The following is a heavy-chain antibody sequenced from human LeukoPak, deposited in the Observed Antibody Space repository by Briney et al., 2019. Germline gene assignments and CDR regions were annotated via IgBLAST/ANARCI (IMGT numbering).Heavy chain of an antibody. J-gene: IGHJ3*02. CDR2: IKEDGSEK. Sequence: GGSLRLSREASGFTFSSYWMNWVRQAPGKGLKWVANIKEDGSEKYYVDSVKGRFTISRDNAKNSLYLQINSLRAEDTAVYYCARNLRLHTPRAFDIWGQGTMATVSS. V-gene: IGHV3-7*05. D-gene: IGHD5-24*01. CDR1: GFTFSSYW. CDR3: ARNLRLHTPRAFDI.